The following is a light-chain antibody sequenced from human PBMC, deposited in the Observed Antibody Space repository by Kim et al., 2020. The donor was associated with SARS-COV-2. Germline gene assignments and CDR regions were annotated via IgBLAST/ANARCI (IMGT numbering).Light chain of an antibody. CDR1: SSDVGGYAY. CDR2: HVI. Sequence: GQTITISCTVTSSDVGGYAYVSWYQQHPGKAPILIIYHVINRPSGVSNRFSGSKSGNTASLTISGLQAEDEADYYCSSYTSSTSYVFGTGTKVTVL. J-gene: IGLJ1*01. CDR3: SSYTSSTSYV. V-gene: IGLV2-14*03.